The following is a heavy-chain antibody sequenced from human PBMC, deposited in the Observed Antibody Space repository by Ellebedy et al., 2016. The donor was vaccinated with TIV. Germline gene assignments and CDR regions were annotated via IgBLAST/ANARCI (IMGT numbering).Heavy chain of an antibody. J-gene: IGHJ3*01. V-gene: IGHV5-51*01. D-gene: IGHD3-3*01. CDR1: GLSFINYW. Sequence: PGGSLRLSCKVDGLSFINYWIAWVRQMPGKGLEWVAIIFPGDSETIYNPSFQGQVSISADNSITTAYLQWTSLKASDTGMYYCGQTLTAATWGGLHLWGQGTMVTVSS. CDR2: IFPGDSET. CDR3: GQTLTAATWGGLHL.